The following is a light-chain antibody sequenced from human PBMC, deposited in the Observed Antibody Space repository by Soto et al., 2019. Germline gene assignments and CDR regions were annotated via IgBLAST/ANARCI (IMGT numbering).Light chain of an antibody. J-gene: IGKJ1*01. Sequence: DIQMTQSPSTLSGSVGDRVTITCRASQTISSWLAWYQQKPGKAPKLLIYKASTLKSGVPSRFSGSGSGTAFILTISSLQPADFATYYCQHYNSYSEAFGQGTKVELK. V-gene: IGKV1-5*03. CDR3: QHYNSYSEA. CDR2: KAS. CDR1: QTISSW.